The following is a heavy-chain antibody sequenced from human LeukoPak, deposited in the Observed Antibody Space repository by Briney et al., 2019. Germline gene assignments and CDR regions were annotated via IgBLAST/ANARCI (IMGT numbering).Heavy chain of an antibody. CDR2: ISGSGDTT. Sequence: GGSLRLSCTASGFIFSNYAMTWVRQAPGKGLEWVSGISGSGDTTYYADSVKGRFTISRDNSKNTLHLQMNGLRAEDTAVYYCAKGRGSSNSAGNYWGQGTPVTVSS. CDR1: GFIFSNYA. V-gene: IGHV3-23*01. J-gene: IGHJ4*02. D-gene: IGHD3-10*01. CDR3: AKGRGSSNSAGNY.